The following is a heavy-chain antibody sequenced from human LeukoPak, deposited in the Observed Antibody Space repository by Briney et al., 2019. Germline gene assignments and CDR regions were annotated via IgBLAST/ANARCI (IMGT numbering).Heavy chain of an antibody. V-gene: IGHV3-53*01. J-gene: IGHJ4*02. Sequence: GGSLRLSCAASGFTVSTNYMSWVRQAPGKGLEWVSFIYSGGSTYYADSVKGRFTISRDNSKNTLYLQMNSLRAEDTAVYYCARARWLQSPFDYWGQGTLVTVSS. CDR2: IYSGGST. D-gene: IGHD5-24*01. CDR3: ARARWLQSPFDY. CDR1: GFTVSTNY.